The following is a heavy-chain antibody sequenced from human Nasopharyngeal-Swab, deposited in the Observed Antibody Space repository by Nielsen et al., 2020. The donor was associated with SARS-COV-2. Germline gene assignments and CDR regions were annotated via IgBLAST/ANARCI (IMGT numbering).Heavy chain of an antibody. Sequence: GGSLRLSCAASGFTASSNSMSWVRQAPGKGLEWVSVIYSGGSTYYADSVKGRFTISRDNSKNTLYLQMNSLRAEDTAVYYCARDLEMAGGLDYWGQGTLVTVSS. J-gene: IGHJ4*02. CDR1: GFTASSNS. V-gene: IGHV3-66*01. CDR2: IYSGGST. CDR3: ARDLEMAGGLDY. D-gene: IGHD5-24*01.